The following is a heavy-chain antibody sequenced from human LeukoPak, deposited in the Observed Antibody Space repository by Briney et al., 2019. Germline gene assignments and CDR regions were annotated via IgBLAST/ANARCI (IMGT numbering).Heavy chain of an antibody. J-gene: IGHJ3*02. D-gene: IGHD6-6*01. CDR2: IYYSGST. CDR3: ARRIAAARPPPDAFDI. CDR1: GGSISSGGYY. V-gene: IGHV4-31*03. Sequence: SQTLSLTCTVSGGSISSGGYYWSWIRQHPGKGLEWIGYIYYSGSTYYNPSLKSRVTISVDTSKNQFSLKLSSVTAADTAVYYCARRIAAARPPPDAFDIWGQGTMVTVSS.